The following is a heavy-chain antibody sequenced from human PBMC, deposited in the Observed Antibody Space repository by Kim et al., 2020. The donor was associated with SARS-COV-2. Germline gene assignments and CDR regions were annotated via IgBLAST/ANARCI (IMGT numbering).Heavy chain of an antibody. D-gene: IGHD2-2*01. CDR1: GFTFSTYW. CDR3: VRGTIVPAGTDY. V-gene: IGHV3-74*01. Sequence: GGSLRLSCTVSGFTFSTYWMHWVRQAPGKGLVWVSRIDPDGSTINYADSVKGRFTISRDNARNTLYLQMTSLRAEDTALYYCVRGTIVPAGTDYWGQGTLVTVSS. J-gene: IGHJ4*02. CDR2: IDPDGSTI.